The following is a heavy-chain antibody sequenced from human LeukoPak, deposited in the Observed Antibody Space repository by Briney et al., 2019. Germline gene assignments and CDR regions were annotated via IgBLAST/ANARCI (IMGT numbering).Heavy chain of an antibody. CDR3: ARGPGYDFWSGYYKGGYFDY. Sequence: PSETLSLTCAVYGXSFSGYYWSWIRQPPGKGLEWIGEINHSGSTNYNPSLKSRVTISVDTSKNQFSLKLSSVTAADTAVHYCARGPGYDFWSGYYKGGYFDYWGQGTLVTVSS. D-gene: IGHD3-3*01. CDR1: GXSFSGYY. CDR2: INHSGST. J-gene: IGHJ4*02. V-gene: IGHV4-34*01.